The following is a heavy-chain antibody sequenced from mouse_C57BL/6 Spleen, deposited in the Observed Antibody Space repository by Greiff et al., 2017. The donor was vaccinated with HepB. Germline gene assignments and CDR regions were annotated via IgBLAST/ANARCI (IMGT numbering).Heavy chain of an antibody. CDR3: ARRGHYGSSWDFDY. D-gene: IGHD1-1*01. J-gene: IGHJ2*01. CDR2: IYPGDGDT. V-gene: IGHV1-80*01. CDR1: GYAFSSYW. Sequence: QVQLQQSGAELVKPGASVKISCKASGYAFSSYWMNWVKQRPGKGLEWIGQIYPGDGDTNYNGKFKGQATLTADKSSSTAYMQLSSLTSEDSAVYFCARRGHYGSSWDFDYWGQGTTLTVSS.